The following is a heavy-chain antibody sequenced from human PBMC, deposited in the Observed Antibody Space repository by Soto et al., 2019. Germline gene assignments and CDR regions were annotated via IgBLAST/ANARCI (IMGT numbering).Heavy chain of an antibody. D-gene: IGHD5-12*01. V-gene: IGHV4-30-2*01. Sequence: QLQLQESGSGLVKPSQTLSLTCAVSGGSISSGGYSWSWIRQPPGKGLEWIGYIYHSGSTYYNPSRNRRATRSVDRSKNQFSLKLSSVPAAATAVYYCAAGGGLPRYYWGQGTLVTVSS. J-gene: IGHJ4*02. CDR1: GGSISSGGYS. CDR2: IYHSGST. CDR3: AAGGGLPRYY.